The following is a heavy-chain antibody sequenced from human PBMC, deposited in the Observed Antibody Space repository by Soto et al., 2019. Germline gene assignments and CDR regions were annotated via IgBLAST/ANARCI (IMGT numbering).Heavy chain of an antibody. CDR2: IYPGDSNI. V-gene: IGHV5-51*01. J-gene: IGHJ4*02. CDR3: ARQRYFDS. CDR1: GYIFHNYW. Sequence: PGESLKISCQASGYIFHNYWIGWVRQMPGKGLEWLGIIYPGDSNIRYNPSFQGQVTISADKSLSTTYLHWSSLKASDTAMYYCARQRYFDSWGQGTLVTVSS.